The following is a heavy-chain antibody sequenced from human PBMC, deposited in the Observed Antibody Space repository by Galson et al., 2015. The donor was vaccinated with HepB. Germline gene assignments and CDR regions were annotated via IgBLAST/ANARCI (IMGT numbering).Heavy chain of an antibody. V-gene: IGHV5-51*01. D-gene: IGHD3-22*01. CDR1: GYSFTSYW. CDR3: ARGPYYYDNSGYPTWYFDL. Sequence: QSGAEVKKPGESLKISCKGSGYSFTSYWIGWVRQMPGKGLEWMGSIYPGDSDTIYSPSFQGQVTISADKSISTAYLQWSSLKASDTAMYYCARGPYYYDNSGYPTWYFDLWGRGTLVTVSS. J-gene: IGHJ2*01. CDR2: IYPGDSDT.